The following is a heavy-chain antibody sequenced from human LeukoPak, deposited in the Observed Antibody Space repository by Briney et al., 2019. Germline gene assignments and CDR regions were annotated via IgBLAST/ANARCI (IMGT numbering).Heavy chain of an antibody. Sequence: GRSLRLSCAASGFTFSSYSMNWVRQAPGKGLEWVSYISSSSSTIYYADSVKGRFTISRDNAKNSLYLQMNSLRDEDTAVYYCARGPSDYYDSSGYYQDYWGQGTLVTVSS. CDR2: ISSSSSTI. J-gene: IGHJ4*02. CDR1: GFTFSSYS. D-gene: IGHD3-22*01. V-gene: IGHV3-48*02. CDR3: ARGPSDYYDSSGYYQDY.